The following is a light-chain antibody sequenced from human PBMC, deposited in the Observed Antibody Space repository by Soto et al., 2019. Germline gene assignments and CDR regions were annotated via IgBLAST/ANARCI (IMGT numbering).Light chain of an antibody. CDR2: KTS. CDR1: QSISSW. CDR3: HQDNSYFRYT. V-gene: IGKV1-5*03. J-gene: IGKJ2*01. Sequence: DIQMTQSPSTLSASVGDRVTITCRASQSISSWLDWYQQKPWKAPKLLIYKTSSLESGVPSRCSGSGSGTAFTLTSSSLQPDDFSTYNCHQDNSYFRYTFGQGTKLAIK.